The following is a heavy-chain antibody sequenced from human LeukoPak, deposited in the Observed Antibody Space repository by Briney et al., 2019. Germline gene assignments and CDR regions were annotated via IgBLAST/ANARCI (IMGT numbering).Heavy chain of an antibody. CDR2: IYYSGST. V-gene: IGHV4-39*01. Sequence: SETLSLTRTVSGGSISSSSYYWGWIRQPPGKGLEWIGSIYYSGSTYYNPSLKSRVTISVDTSKNQFSLKLSSVTAADTAVYYCADWNDIVATSDWGQGTLVTVSS. J-gene: IGHJ4*02. CDR1: GGSISSSSYY. D-gene: IGHD5-12*01. CDR3: ADWNDIVATSD.